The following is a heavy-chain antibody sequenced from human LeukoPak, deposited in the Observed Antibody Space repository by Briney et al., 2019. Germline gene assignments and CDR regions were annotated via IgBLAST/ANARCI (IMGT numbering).Heavy chain of an antibody. CDR2: LSHDGSDK. CDR3: ARDIRTSGWYGPDY. V-gene: IGHV3-30-3*01. CDR1: GFTFSSYA. Sequence: GSLRLSCAASGFTFSSYAMSWVRQAPGKGLEWVAVLSHDGSDKNYADSVKGRFTIYRENSENTLYLHMSSLRAEDTAVYYCARDIRTSGWYGPDYWGQGTLVTVSS. J-gene: IGHJ4*02. D-gene: IGHD6-19*01.